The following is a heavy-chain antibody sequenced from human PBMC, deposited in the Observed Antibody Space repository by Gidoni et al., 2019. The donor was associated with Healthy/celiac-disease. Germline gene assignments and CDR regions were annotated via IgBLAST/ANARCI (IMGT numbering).Heavy chain of an antibody. CDR3: AREYI. CDR1: GFTFSSYA. D-gene: IGHD1-1*01. V-gene: IGHV3-30-3*01. CDR2: ISYDGSNK. J-gene: IGHJ4*02. Sequence: QVQLVESGGGVVQPGRSLRLSCAASGFTFSSYAMHWVRQAPGKGLEWVAVISYDGSNKYYADSVKGRFTISRDNSKNTLYLQMNSLRAEDTAVYYCAREYIWGQGTLVTVSS.